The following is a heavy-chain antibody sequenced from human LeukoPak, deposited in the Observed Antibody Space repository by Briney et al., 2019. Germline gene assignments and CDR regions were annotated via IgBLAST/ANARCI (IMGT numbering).Heavy chain of an antibody. CDR1: GGSISSYY. CDR2: IYTSGST. CDR3: AREGPWYVKGIAAAGWFDP. V-gene: IGHV4-4*07. D-gene: IGHD6-13*01. Sequence: SETLSLTCTVSGGSISSYYWSWIRQPAGKGQEWIGRIYTSGSTNYNPSLKSRVTMSVDTSKSQFSLKLSSVTAADTAVYYCAREGPWYVKGIAAAGWFDPWGQGTLVTVSS. J-gene: IGHJ5*02.